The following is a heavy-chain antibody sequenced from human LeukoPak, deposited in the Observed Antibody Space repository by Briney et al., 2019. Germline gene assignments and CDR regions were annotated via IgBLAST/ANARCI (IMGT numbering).Heavy chain of an antibody. CDR2: IKQDGSEK. J-gene: IGHJ6*02. D-gene: IGHD1-14*01. V-gene: IGHV3-7*04. CDR3: GRDPIGTNSYYGMDV. Sequence: GGSLTLSCAASGCTLSRSWMSWLRQAPGKGLEWVANIKQDGSEKYYVDSVQDRFTISRNNAKNSLYLLMNSLRAEDTAVYYCGRDPIGTNSYYGMDVWGQGTTVTVSS. CDR1: GCTLSRSW.